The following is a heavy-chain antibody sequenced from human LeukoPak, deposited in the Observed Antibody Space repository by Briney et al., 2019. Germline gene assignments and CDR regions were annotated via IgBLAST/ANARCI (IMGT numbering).Heavy chain of an antibody. Sequence: PGRSLRLSCAASGFTFSSYAMHWVRQAPGKGLEWVAVISYDGSNKYYADSVKGRFTISRDNSKNTLYLQMNSLRAEDTAVYYCARGGRVTTLPYNFGYWGQGTLVTVSS. CDR3: ARGGRVTTLPYNFGY. J-gene: IGHJ4*02. V-gene: IGHV3-30-3*01. D-gene: IGHD4-11*01. CDR1: GFTFSSYA. CDR2: ISYDGSNK.